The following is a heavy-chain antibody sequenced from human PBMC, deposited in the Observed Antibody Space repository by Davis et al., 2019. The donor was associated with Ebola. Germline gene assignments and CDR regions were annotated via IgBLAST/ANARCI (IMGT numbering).Heavy chain of an antibody. D-gene: IGHD1-20*01. CDR3: ARPPYNWNYYYMDV. Sequence: ASVKVSCKASGYTFTGYYMHWVRQAPGQGLEWMGWINPNSGGTNYAQKFQGRVTMTRDTSISTAYMELSRLRSDDTAVYYCARPPYNWNYYYMDVWGNGTTVTVSS. J-gene: IGHJ6*03. V-gene: IGHV1-2*02. CDR2: INPNSGGT. CDR1: GYTFTGYY.